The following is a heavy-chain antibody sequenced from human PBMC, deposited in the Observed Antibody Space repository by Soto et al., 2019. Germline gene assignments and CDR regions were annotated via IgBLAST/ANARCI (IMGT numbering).Heavy chain of an antibody. D-gene: IGHD3-22*01. V-gene: IGHV1-3*01. J-gene: IGHJ5*02. CDR2: INAGNGNT. Sequence: GASVKVSCKASGYTFTSYAMHWVRQAPGQRLEWMGWINAGNGNTKYSQKFQGRVTITRDTSASTAYMELSSLRSEDTAVYYCARDLFFPYYDSSGTTLFDPWGQGTLVTVSS. CDR1: GYTFTSYA. CDR3: ARDLFFPYYDSSGTTLFDP.